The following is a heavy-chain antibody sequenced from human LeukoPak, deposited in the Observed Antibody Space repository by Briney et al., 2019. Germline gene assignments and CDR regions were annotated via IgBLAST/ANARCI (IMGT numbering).Heavy chain of an antibody. J-gene: IGHJ4*02. V-gene: IGHV3-7*01. CDR1: GFIFSSYG. CDR2: IKKTGSET. Sequence: PGGSLRLSCAASGFIFSSYGMHWVRQAPGKGLEWVAYIKKTGSETYYVDSVKGRFTITRDNTRNSLFLQMYSLRAEDTAVYFCAREDGYCSGGNCYSYFASWGQGTLVTVSS. D-gene: IGHD2-15*01. CDR3: AREDGYCSGGNCYSYFAS.